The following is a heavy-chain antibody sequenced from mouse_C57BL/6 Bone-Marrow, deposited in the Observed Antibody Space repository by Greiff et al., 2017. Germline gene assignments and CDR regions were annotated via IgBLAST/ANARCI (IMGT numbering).Heavy chain of an antibody. CDR1: CYTFTSYW. CDR2: LYPGNSDT. CDR3: TRTFYYGSPFAY. Sequence: EVQLQQSGTVLARPVASVKMSCKTSCYTFTSYWLHWVKQRPGQGLAWIGALYPGNSDTSYTPKIKGKAKLTAVTSASTAYMELSSLTNEDAAVYYCTRTFYYGSPFAYWGQGTLVTVSA. D-gene: IGHD1-1*01. V-gene: IGHV1-5*01. J-gene: IGHJ3*01.